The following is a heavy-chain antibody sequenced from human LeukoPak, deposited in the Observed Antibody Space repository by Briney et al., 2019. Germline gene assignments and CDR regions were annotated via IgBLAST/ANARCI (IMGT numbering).Heavy chain of an antibody. CDR1: GGSFSGYS. Sequence: SETLSLTCAVYGGSFSGYSWSWIRQPPGKGLEWIGKINHSGSTNYNPSLKSRVTISVDTSKNQFSLKLSSVTAADTAVYYCARGVLRYFDWLKAYSYYYYMDVWGKGTTVTISS. V-gene: IGHV4-34*01. J-gene: IGHJ6*03. CDR2: INHSGST. D-gene: IGHD3-9*01. CDR3: ARGVLRYFDWLKAYSYYYYMDV.